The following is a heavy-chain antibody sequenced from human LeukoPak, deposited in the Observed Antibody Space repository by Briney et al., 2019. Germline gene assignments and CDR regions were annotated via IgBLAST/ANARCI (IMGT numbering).Heavy chain of an antibody. CDR2: IWYDGSNK. CDR3: AKGTYCSGSYYMYY. Sequence: PGGSLRLSCAASGFTFSSYDMHWVRQAPGKGLEWVAVIWYDGSNKYYADSVKGRFTISRDNSKNTLYLQMNSLRAEDTAVYYCAKGTYCSGSYYMYYWGQGTLVTVSS. V-gene: IGHV3-33*06. D-gene: IGHD3-10*01. CDR1: GFTFSSYD. J-gene: IGHJ4*02.